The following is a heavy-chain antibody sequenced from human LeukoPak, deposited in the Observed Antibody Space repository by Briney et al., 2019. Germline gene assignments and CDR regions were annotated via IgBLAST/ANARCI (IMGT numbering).Heavy chain of an antibody. D-gene: IGHD3/OR15-3a*01. CDR1: GGSISSYY. Sequence: SETPSLTCTVSGGSISSYYWSWTRQPPGKGLEWIGYIYYSGSTNYNPSLKSRVTISVDTSKNQFSLKLSSVTAADTAVYYCARHGTGGPYYYYGMDVWGQGTTVTVSS. J-gene: IGHJ6*02. CDR2: IYYSGST. CDR3: ARHGTGGPYYYYGMDV. V-gene: IGHV4-59*08.